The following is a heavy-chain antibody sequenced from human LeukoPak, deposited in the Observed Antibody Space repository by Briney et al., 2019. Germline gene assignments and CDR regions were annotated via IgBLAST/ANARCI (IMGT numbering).Heavy chain of an antibody. CDR1: GGSFSGYY. CDR2: INHSGST. J-gene: IGHJ4*02. Sequence: SSETLSLTCAVYGGSFSGYYWSWIRQPPGKGLEWIGEINHSGSTNYNPSLKSRVTISVDTSKNQFSLKLSSVTAADTAAYYCARVTGYMIEDYFDYWGQGTLVTVSS. D-gene: IGHD3-22*01. V-gene: IGHV4-34*01. CDR3: ARVTGYMIEDYFDY.